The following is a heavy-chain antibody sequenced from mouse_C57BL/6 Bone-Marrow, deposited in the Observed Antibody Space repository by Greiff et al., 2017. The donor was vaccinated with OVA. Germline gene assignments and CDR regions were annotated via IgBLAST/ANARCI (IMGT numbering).Heavy chain of an antibody. CDR1: GYTFTSYW. CDR3: AIRYYGSSYPRYFDV. CDR2: IHPSDSDT. J-gene: IGHJ1*03. D-gene: IGHD1-1*01. Sequence: QVQLQQPGAELVKPGASVKVSCKASGYTFTSYWMHWVKQRPGQGLEWIGRIHPSDSDTNYNQKFKGKATLTVDKSSSTAYMQLSSLTSEDSAVYYCAIRYYGSSYPRYFDVWGTGTTVTVSS. V-gene: IGHV1-74*01.